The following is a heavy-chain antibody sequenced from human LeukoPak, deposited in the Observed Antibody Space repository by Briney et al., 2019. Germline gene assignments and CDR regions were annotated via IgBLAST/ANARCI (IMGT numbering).Heavy chain of an antibody. Sequence: SETLSLTCTVSGGSISSSSYYWGWIRQPPGKRLEWIGNIYYSGSTYYNPSLKSRVTISVDTSKNQFSLKLSSATAADTAVYYCARLQHLVSYYFDYWGQGTLVTVSS. V-gene: IGHV4-39*07. D-gene: IGHD6-13*01. CDR2: IYYSGST. CDR1: GGSISSSSYY. CDR3: ARLQHLVSYYFDY. J-gene: IGHJ4*02.